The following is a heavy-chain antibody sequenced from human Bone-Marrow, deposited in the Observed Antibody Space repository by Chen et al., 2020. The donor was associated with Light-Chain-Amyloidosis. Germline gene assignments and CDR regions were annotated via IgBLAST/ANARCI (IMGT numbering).Heavy chain of an antibody. J-gene: IGHJ4*02. CDR2: ISDDGTKK. D-gene: IGHD3-16*01. Sequence: QVQLVASGGGAVQPGRSLRLSCAASGFRFRNYAMHWVRQTPDKGLEWLAVISDDGTKKFYRDSVQGRFTISRDNSKTTLYMAMDTLTVEDTAIYYCVREGGGVEGRPFDYWGQGALVTVSS. V-gene: IGHV3-30-3*01. CDR3: VREGGGVEGRPFDY. CDR1: GFRFRNYA.